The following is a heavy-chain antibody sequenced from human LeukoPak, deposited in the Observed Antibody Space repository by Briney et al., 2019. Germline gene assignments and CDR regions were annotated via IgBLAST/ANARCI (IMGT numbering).Heavy chain of an antibody. CDR3: ARGNIVGANREFDY. D-gene: IGHD1-26*01. CDR2: INHRGSA. V-gene: IGHV4-34*01. Sequence: SETLSLTCAVYGGSFSGYYWSWIRQPPGKGLEWIGEINHRGSANYNSSLKSRVTISVDTSKNQFSLKVTSVTAADTALYYCARGNIVGANREFDYWGQGTLVTVSS. J-gene: IGHJ4*02. CDR1: GGSFSGYY.